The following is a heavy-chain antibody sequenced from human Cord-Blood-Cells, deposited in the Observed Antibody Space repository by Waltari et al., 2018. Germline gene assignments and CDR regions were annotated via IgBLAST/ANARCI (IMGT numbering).Heavy chain of an antibody. CDR3: ARGRGSIAARGAFDI. Sequence: GGTFSSYAISWVRQAPGQGLEWMGGIIPIFGTANYAQKFQGRVTITADESTSTAYMELSSLRSEDTAVYYCARGRGSIAARGAFDIWGQGTMVTVSS. D-gene: IGHD6-6*01. V-gene: IGHV1-69*01. CDR2: IIPIFGTA. CDR1: GGTFSSYA. J-gene: IGHJ3*02.